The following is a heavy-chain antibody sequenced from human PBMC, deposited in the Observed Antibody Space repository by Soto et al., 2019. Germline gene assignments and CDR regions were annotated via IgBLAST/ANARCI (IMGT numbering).Heavy chain of an antibody. D-gene: IGHD4-17*01. V-gene: IGHV1-46*01. J-gene: IGHJ6*02. Sequence: GASVKVSCKASGYTFTSYYMHWVRQAPGQGLEWMGIINPSGGSTSYAQKFQGRVTMTRDTSTSTVYMELSSLRSEDTAVYYCARDGTTGTANYHYAMDVWGQGTTVTVSS. CDR1: GYTFTSYY. CDR3: ARDGTTGTANYHYAMDV. CDR2: INPSGGST.